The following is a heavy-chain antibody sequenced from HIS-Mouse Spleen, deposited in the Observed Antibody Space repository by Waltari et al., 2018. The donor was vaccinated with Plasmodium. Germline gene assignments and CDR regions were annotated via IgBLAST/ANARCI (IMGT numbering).Heavy chain of an antibody. CDR1: GFTVSSNY. CDR2: SYSDGST. CDR3: ATPRVGGSYFDY. D-gene: IGHD1-26*01. V-gene: IGHV3-66*01. Sequence: EVQLVESGGGLVQPGGSLRLSCAASGFTVSSNYMSWVRQAPGKGLGWVSVSYSDGSTYYADSVKGRLTISRDNSKNTLYLQMNSLRAEDTAVYYCATPRVGGSYFDYWGQGTLVTVSS. J-gene: IGHJ4*02.